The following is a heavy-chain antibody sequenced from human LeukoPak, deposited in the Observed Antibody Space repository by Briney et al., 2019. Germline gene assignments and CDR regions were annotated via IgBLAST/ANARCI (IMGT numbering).Heavy chain of an antibody. D-gene: IGHD1-1*01. CDR2: INPDSGFT. Sequence: ASVKVSCKASGYTFTDDYMHWVRQAPGQGLESMGWINPDSGFTNYAQKFQGRVTMTRDTTISTAYLEVRRLRSDDTAVYYCAPTPEAYTSNWNVWGQGTLVTVSS. V-gene: IGHV1-2*02. CDR1: GYTFTDDY. CDR3: APTPEAYTSNWNV. J-gene: IGHJ4*02.